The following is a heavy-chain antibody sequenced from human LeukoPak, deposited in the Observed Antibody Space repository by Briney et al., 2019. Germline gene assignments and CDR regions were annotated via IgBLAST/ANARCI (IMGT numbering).Heavy chain of an antibody. Sequence: PGGSLRLSCAVSGFTFSDYYISWIRQAPGKGLEWISYISSSGSTIYYADSVKGRFTISRDNAKNSLYLQMNSLRAEDTAVYYCARVGEWFGESHFDYWGQGTLVTVSS. J-gene: IGHJ4*02. CDR3: ARVGEWFGESHFDY. CDR1: GFTFSDYY. V-gene: IGHV3-11*04. CDR2: ISSSGSTI. D-gene: IGHD3-10*01.